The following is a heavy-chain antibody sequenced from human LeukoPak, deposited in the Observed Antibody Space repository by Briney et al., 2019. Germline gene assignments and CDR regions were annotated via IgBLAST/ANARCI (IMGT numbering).Heavy chain of an antibody. CDR3: ASLFH. CDR2: INSDGSSA. V-gene: IGHV3-74*01. Sequence: PGGSLRLSCTASGFTFSTYWMHWVRQVPGKGLVWVSRINSDGSSAFYVDSVKGRFTISRDNAKNTLSLLMNSLRPEDTAVYYCASLFHWGQGTLVTVSS. CDR1: GFTFSTYW. D-gene: IGHD3-10*01. J-gene: IGHJ4*02.